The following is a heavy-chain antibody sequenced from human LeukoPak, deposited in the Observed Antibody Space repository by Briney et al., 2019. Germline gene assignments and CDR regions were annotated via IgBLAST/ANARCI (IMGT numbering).Heavy chain of an antibody. V-gene: IGHV3-30*03. J-gene: IGHJ4*02. D-gene: IGHD6-19*01. CDR3: ASAPQWPY. Sequence: GGSLRLSCAASGFTFSSYGVHWVRQAPGKGLEWVAVISSDGSNKFYADSVKGRFTISRDNSKNTLYLQMNSLRAEDTAVYYCASAPQWPYWGQGTLVTVSS. CDR1: GFTFSSYG. CDR2: ISSDGSNK.